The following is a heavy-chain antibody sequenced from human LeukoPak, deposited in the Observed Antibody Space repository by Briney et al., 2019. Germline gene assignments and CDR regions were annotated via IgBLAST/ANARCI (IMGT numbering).Heavy chain of an antibody. Sequence: GGSLRLSCAASGFTLSSNCMSWVRQAPGKGLEWVSVIYSGGSTYYADSVKGRFTISRDNSKNTLYLQMNSLRAEDTAVYYCARQAWLEGGVITWGQGTLVTVSS. CDR1: GFTLSSNC. J-gene: IGHJ5*02. V-gene: IGHV3-53*01. D-gene: IGHD3-10*01. CDR2: IYSGGST. CDR3: ARQAWLEGGVIT.